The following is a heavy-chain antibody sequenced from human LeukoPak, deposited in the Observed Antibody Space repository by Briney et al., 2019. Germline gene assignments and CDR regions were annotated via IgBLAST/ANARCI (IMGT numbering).Heavy chain of an antibody. CDR2: IYYSGST. V-gene: IGHV4-59*08. CDR1: GGSISSYY. D-gene: IGHD3-10*01. Sequence: SETLSLTCTVSGGSISSYYWSWIRQPPGKGLEWIGYIYYSGSTNYNPSLKSRVTISVDTSKNQFSLKLSSVTAADTAVYYCASGAGAYYYYGMDVWGQGTTVTVSS. J-gene: IGHJ6*02. CDR3: ASGAGAYYYYGMDV.